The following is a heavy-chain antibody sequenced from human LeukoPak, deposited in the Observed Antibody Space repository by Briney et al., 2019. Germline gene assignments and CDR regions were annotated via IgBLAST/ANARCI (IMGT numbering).Heavy chain of an antibody. V-gene: IGHV3-30-3*01. J-gene: IGHJ4*02. CDR2: ISYDGSNK. CDR1: GFTFSSYA. Sequence: GRSLRLSCAASGFTFSSYAMHWVRQAPGKGLEWVAVISYDGSNKYYADSVKGRFTISRDNSKNTLYLQMNSLRAEDTAVYYCAREDTVTSIDYWGQGTLVTVSS. D-gene: IGHD4-17*01. CDR3: AREDTVTSIDY.